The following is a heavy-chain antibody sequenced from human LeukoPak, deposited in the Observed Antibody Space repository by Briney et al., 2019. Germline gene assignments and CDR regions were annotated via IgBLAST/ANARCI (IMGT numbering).Heavy chain of an antibody. CDR2: IYYSGST. J-gene: IGHJ3*02. V-gene: IGHV4-39*07. CDR3: ARVFSAVWSGPNHAFDI. CDR1: GGSISSSSYY. D-gene: IGHD2-21*01. Sequence: KTSETLSLTCTVSGGSISSSSYYWGWIRQPPGKGLEWIGSIYYSGSTYYNPSLKSRVTISVDTSKNQFSLKLSSVTAADTAVYYCARVFSAVWSGPNHAFDIWGQGTMVTVSS.